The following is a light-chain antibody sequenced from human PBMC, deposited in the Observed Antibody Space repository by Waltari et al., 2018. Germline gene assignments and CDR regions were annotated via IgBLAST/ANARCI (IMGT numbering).Light chain of an antibody. CDR2: DVS. J-gene: IGLJ1*01. CDR1: SSDVGGYNF. Sequence: QSALTQPASVSGAPGQSITISCTGTSSDVGGYNFVSGYQQYPGKAPKRVIYDVSARPSGASDRFSGSKSGNTASLVISGLQPEDEADYYCSSYTATRHYVFGTGTKVTVL. CDR3: SSYTATRHYV. V-gene: IGLV2-14*03.